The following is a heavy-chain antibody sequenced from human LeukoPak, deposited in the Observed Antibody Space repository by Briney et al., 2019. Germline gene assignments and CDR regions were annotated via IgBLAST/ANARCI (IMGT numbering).Heavy chain of an antibody. V-gene: IGHV3-21*01. J-gene: IGHJ3*02. CDR2: ISSSSSYI. CDR1: GFTFSSYS. D-gene: IGHD3-10*01. Sequence: GGSLRLSCAASGFTFSSYSMNWVRQAPGKGLEWVSSISSSSSYIYYADSVKGRFTISRDNAKNSLYLQMNSLRAEDTAVYYCARDGDTMVRGVPDAFDIWGQGTMDTVSS. CDR3: ARDGDTMVRGVPDAFDI.